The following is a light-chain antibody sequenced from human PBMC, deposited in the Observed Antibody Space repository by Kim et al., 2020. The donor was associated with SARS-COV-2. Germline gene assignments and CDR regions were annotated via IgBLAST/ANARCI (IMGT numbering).Light chain of an antibody. CDR3: QQRDEWPRT. V-gene: IGKV3-11*01. CDR2: DAS. CDR1: QSIRNF. Sequence: EIVLTQSPATLSLSLGERATLSCRASQSIRNFLSWYQQRPGQAPRLLMDDASRRAPGIPDRFSGSASGTDFTLTISNLEPEDFAVYFCQQRDEWPRTFGQGTKVDIK. J-gene: IGKJ1*01.